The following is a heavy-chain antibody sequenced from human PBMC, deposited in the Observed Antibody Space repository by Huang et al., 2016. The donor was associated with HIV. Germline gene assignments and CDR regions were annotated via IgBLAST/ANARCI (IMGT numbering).Heavy chain of an antibody. Sequence: EVQLVESGGGLVQPGGSLRLSCAASGFTFSSYWMHWVRQVPGKGLVWVSHIKSDESSTSDADSVKGRFTISRDNAKNTLYLQMNSLRAEDTAVYYCARGSRQGKYYYGSGTAYWGQGTLVTVSS. V-gene: IGHV3-74*01. CDR2: IKSDESST. J-gene: IGHJ4*02. CDR3: ARGSRQGKYYYGSGTAY. CDR1: GFTFSSYW. D-gene: IGHD3-10*01.